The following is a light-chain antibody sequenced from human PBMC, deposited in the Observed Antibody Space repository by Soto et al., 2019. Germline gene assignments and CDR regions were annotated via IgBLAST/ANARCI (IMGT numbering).Light chain of an antibody. Sequence: EIMLTQSPGTLSLSQGERATLSCRASQSVSSSYLGWYQQKPGQAPRLLIYGASGRATGIPDRFSGSGSGTDFTLTISRLEPEDFAVYYCQHYGGSPSFTFGPGTKVDIK. V-gene: IGKV3-20*01. CDR2: GAS. CDR1: QSVSSSY. J-gene: IGKJ3*01. CDR3: QHYGGSPSFT.